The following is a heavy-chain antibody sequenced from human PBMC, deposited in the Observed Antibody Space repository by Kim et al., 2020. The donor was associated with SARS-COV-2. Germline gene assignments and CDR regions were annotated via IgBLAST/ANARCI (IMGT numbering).Heavy chain of an antibody. Sequence: GGSLRLSCAASGFTFSSYAMSWVRQAPGKGLEWVSAISGSGGSTYYADSVKGRFTISRDNSKNTLYLQMNSLRAEDTAVYYCAKDPHYYDSSGVDYWGQGTLVTVSS. CDR2: ISGSGGST. J-gene: IGHJ4*02. CDR1: GFTFSSYA. D-gene: IGHD3-22*01. V-gene: IGHV3-23*01. CDR3: AKDPHYYDSSGVDY.